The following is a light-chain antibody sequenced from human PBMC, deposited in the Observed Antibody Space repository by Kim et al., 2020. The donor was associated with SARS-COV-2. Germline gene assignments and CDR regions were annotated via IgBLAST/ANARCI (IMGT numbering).Light chain of an antibody. Sequence: SASVGDRVTITGQASQSISSWLAWYQQKPGKAPKVLMYRASSLESGDPSRFSGSGSGTEFTLTISSLQPDDFATYYCQQYSTLWTFGQGTKVDIK. V-gene: IGKV1-5*03. CDR3: QQYSTLWT. CDR1: QSISSW. CDR2: RAS. J-gene: IGKJ1*01.